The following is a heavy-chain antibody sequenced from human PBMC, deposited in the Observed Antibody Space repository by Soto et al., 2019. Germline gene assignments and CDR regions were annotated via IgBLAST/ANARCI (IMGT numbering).Heavy chain of an antibody. Sequence: PGGPLRLSSAGSGFSLSRHAVTCVPQVPGKGLECVSSITNTGGSTYYADSVKGRFTISRDNSKNTVYLQMNSLRAEDTAVYYCAKAGYGSGSYYTLSFDYWGQGS. CDR3: AKAGYGSGSYYTLSFDY. CDR1: GFSLSRHA. D-gene: IGHD3-10*01. V-gene: IGHV3-23*01. CDR2: ITNTGGST. J-gene: IGHJ4*02.